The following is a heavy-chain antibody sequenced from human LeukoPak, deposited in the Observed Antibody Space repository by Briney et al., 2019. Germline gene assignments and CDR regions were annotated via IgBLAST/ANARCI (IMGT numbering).Heavy chain of an antibody. CDR3: AGLITVAGDIDY. D-gene: IGHD6-19*01. CDR1: GFTLGTYW. V-gene: IGHV3-7*01. Sequence: GGSLRLSCAASGFTLGTYWMSWVRQAPGKGLEWVATIRQDGSERFYVDSVKGRFTVSRDNAKNSLYPQMNSLRAEDTAVYYCAGLITVAGDIDYWGQGTLVTVSS. J-gene: IGHJ4*02. CDR2: IRQDGSER.